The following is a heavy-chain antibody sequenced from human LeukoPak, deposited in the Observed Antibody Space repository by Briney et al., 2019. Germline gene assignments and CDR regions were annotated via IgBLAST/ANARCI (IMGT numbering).Heavy chain of an antibody. D-gene: IGHD6-19*01. CDR1: GGSITSGDYY. J-gene: IGHJ4*02. V-gene: IGHV4-30-4*01. CDR3: ARVRGRVFHRSGWPYYFDY. CDR2: IYYSGST. Sequence: PSETLSLTCTVSGGSITSGDYYWSWIRQPPGKGLEWIGYIYYSGSTYYNPSLKSRVTISVDTSKNQFSLKLTSVTAADTAVYYCARVRGRVFHRSGWPYYFDYWGQGTLVTVSS.